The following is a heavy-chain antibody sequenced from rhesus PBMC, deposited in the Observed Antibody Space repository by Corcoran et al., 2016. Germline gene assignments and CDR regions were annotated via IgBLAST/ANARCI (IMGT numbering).Heavy chain of an antibody. Sequence: QVQLQESGPGVVKPSETLSLTCAVSGGTISSGYYYWSWIRPPPGKGLEWIGGIYSNSESTNYTPSLKSRVTISKDTSKNQFSLKLSSVTATDTAVYYCAREESSWSLDYWGQGVLVTVSS. V-gene: IGHV4S12*01. CDR2: IYSNSEST. CDR1: GGTISSGYYY. D-gene: IGHD6-13*01. CDR3: AREESSWSLDY. J-gene: IGHJ4*01.